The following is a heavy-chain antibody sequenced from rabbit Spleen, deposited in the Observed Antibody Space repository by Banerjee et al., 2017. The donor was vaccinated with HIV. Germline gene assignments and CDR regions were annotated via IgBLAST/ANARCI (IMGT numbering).Heavy chain of an antibody. CDR3: ARDTGSSFSSYGMDL. CDR2: INIVTGKS. D-gene: IGHD8-1*01. V-gene: IGHV1S40*01. J-gene: IGHJ6*01. CDR1: GVSFSDKDV. Sequence: QSLEESGGDLVKPGASLTLTCKASGVSFSDKDVMCWVRQAPGKGLEWIACINIVTGKSVYASWAKGRFTMSRTSSTTVTLQMTSLTAADTATYFCARDTGSSFSSYGMDLWGPGTLVTVS.